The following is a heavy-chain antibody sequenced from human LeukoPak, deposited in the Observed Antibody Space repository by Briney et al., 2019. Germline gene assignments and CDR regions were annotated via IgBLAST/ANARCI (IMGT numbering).Heavy chain of an antibody. CDR3: ARGPRSSSGYYEFDY. D-gene: IGHD3-22*01. CDR1: GYTFTGYY. CDR2: INPNSGGT. J-gene: IGHJ4*02. V-gene: IGHV1-2*06. Sequence: ASVKVSCKASGYTFTGYYMHWVRQAPGQGLEWMGRINPNSGGTYYAQKFQDRVTMTWDTSISTAYMELSRLTSDDTAVYYCARGPRSSSGYYEFDYWGQGTLVTVSS.